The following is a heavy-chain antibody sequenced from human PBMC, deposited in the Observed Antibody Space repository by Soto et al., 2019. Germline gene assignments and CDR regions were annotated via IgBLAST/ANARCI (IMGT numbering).Heavy chain of an antibody. D-gene: IGHD3-10*01. CDR3: ARPNVQYDSGTYEGGYYYFDY. Sequence: ASVKVSCKASGYTFTIYAMHLVRQAPGQRLEWMGWINAGNGNTKYSQKFQGRVTITRDTSASTAYMALSSMRDEDTAVYYCARPNVQYDSGTYEGGYYYFDYWGQGSLVXVSS. CDR1: GYTFTIYA. J-gene: IGHJ4*02. V-gene: IGHV1-3*01. CDR2: INAGNGNT.